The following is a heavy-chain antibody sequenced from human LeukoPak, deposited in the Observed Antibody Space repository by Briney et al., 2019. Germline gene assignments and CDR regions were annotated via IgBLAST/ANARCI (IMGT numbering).Heavy chain of an antibody. CDR2: IYSDGGI. V-gene: IGHV3-53*01. D-gene: IGHD4-17*01. J-gene: IGHJ4*02. Sequence: QPGGSLRLSCAASGFTVSRSYMSWVRQAPGKGLEWVSVIYSDGGISYADSVKGRFAISRDNSKNTLYLQMNSLRADDTAVYYCARDLGDFGDYWGQGTLVTVSS. CDR3: ARDLGDFGDY. CDR1: GFTVSRSY.